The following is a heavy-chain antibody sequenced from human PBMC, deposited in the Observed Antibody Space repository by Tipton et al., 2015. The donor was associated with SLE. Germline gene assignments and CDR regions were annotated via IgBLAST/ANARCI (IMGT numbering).Heavy chain of an antibody. CDR2: IYYSGKT. D-gene: IGHD1-26*01. CDR1: GGSFSGYY. Sequence: GLVKPSETLSLTCAVYGGSFSGYYWSWIRQPAGKGLEWIGSIYYSGKTHHNTFLKSRVTISVNTSKNQFSLKLSSVTAADTAVYYWARHGSTFYAFDIWGQGTMVTVSS. CDR3: ARHGSTFYAFDI. V-gene: IGHV4-59*08. J-gene: IGHJ3*02.